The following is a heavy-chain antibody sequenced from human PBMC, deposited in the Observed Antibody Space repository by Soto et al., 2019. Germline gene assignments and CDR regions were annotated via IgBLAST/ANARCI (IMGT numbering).Heavy chain of an antibody. J-gene: IGHJ4*02. CDR3: TTGQRSLRFMEWLSSYYFHF. CDR1: GYTLSELS. V-gene: IGHV1-24*01. CDR2: FDPEDGET. Sequence: QVQLVQSGAEVKKPGASVKVSCKVSGYTLSELSMHWVRQAPGKGLEWMGGFDPEDGETLYAQKLQGRVSMHEDTSTDTAYMELSSLTSEDTAVYYCTTGQRSLRFMEWLSSYYFHFWGQGTLVTVSS. D-gene: IGHD3-3*01.